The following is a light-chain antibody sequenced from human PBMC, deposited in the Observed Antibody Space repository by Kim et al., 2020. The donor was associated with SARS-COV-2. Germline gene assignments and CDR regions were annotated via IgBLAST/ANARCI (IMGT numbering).Light chain of an antibody. Sequence: ELTQPPSASGTPGQRVTISCSGSSSNIGSNTVNWYQQLPGTAPKLLIYSNNQRPSGVPDRFSGSKSGTSASLAISGLQSEDEADYYCAAWDDSLNGRVFGGGTKLIVL. CDR1: SSNIGSNT. CDR2: SNN. CDR3: AAWDDSLNGRV. J-gene: IGLJ3*02. V-gene: IGLV1-44*01.